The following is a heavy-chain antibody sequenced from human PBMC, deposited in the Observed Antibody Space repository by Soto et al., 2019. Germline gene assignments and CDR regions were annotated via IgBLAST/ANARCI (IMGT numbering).Heavy chain of an antibody. CDR2: IYYSGST. CDR1: GGSISSGGYY. CDR3: ASNPCSSTSCYGGYYYYGMDV. V-gene: IGHV4-31*03. J-gene: IGHJ6*02. Sequence: PSETLSLTCTVSGGSISSGGYYWSWIRQHPGKGLEWIGYIYYSGSTYYNPSLKSRVTISVDTSKNQFSLKLSSVTAADTAVYYCASNPCSSTSCYGGYYYYGMDVWGQGTTVSVS. D-gene: IGHD2-2*01.